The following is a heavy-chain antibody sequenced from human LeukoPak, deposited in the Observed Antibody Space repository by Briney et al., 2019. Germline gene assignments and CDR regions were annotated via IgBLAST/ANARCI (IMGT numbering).Heavy chain of an antibody. Sequence: GGSLRLSCAASGFPFSNYWMHWVRQPPGKGLEWVSRVNGDGRTTTYADSVKGRFTISRDNSKNTLYLQMNSLRAEDTAVYYCAKDRGSSWYEYYFDYWGQGTLVTVSS. D-gene: IGHD6-13*01. CDR3: AKDRGSSWYEYYFDY. J-gene: IGHJ4*02. CDR2: VNGDGRTT. V-gene: IGHV3-74*01. CDR1: GFPFSNYW.